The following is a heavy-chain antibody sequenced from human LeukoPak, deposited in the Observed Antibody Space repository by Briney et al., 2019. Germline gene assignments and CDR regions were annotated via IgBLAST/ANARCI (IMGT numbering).Heavy chain of an antibody. Sequence: GGSLRLSCAASGFTFSSYEMNWVRQAPGKGLEWVSYISSSGSTIYYADSVKGRFTISRDNTKNSLYLQMNSLRAEDTAVYYCAELGITMIGGVWGKGTTVTISS. J-gene: IGHJ6*04. D-gene: IGHD3-10*02. V-gene: IGHV3-48*03. CDR3: AELGITMIGGV. CDR1: GFTFSSYE. CDR2: ISSSGSTI.